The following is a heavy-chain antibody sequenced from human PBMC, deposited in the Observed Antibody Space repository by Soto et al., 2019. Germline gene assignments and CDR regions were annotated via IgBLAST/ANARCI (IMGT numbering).Heavy chain of an antibody. CDR1: GYTFTNYG. V-gene: IGHV1-18*01. CDR2: ISAYNGNR. D-gene: IGHD3-9*01. CDR3: ARDYHDILTGYPYNSFDP. Sequence: VASVKVSCKASGYTFTNYGISWVRQAPGQGLEWMGWISAYNGNRKFAQSLLGRVTMTADTSTSTAYMELRSLRSDDTAVYYCARDYHDILTGYPYNSFDPWGQGTLVTVSS. J-gene: IGHJ5*02.